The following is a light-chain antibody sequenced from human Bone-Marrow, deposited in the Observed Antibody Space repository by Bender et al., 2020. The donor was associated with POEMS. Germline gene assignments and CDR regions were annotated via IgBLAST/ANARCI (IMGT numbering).Light chain of an antibody. CDR3: CSYTRSRTWV. CDR2: DVG. V-gene: IGLV2-14*03. Sequence: QSALTQPPSASGSPGQSVTISCTGTSSDVGAYDYVSWYQQHPGKAPKLMIYDVGNRPSGVSNRFSASKSANTASLTISGLQAEDEADYYCCSYTRSRTWVFGGGTKLTVL. J-gene: IGLJ3*02. CDR1: SSDVGAYDY.